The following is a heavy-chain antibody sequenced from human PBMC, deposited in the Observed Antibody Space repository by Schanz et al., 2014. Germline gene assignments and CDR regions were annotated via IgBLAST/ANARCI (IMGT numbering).Heavy chain of an antibody. CDR1: GYTFTNFF. Sequence: QVHLVQSGAEVHKPGASLKISCKASGYTFTNFFLHWVRQAPGQGLEWMGKIIPVLNIATYAQRFQGRVSITADTATNTAYMELSSLTSEDTAVHYCARGRGFYDYGGQGTLVTVSS. CDR3: ARGRGFYDY. CDR2: IIPVLNIA. D-gene: IGHD3-10*01. V-gene: IGHV1-69*09. J-gene: IGHJ4*02.